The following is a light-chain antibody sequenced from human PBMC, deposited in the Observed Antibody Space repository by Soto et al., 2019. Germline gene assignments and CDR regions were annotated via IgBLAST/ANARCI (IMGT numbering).Light chain of an antibody. CDR3: SSYEGTNSHVL. CDR2: EVS. CDR1: SSDVGGYNY. Sequence: QCALTQPPSASGSPGQSVTISCTGTSSDVGGYNYVSWYQHHPGKAPRLMIYEVSKRSSGVPDRFSGSKSGNTASLTVSGLQAEDEADYYCSSYEGTNSHVLVGEGTKLTVL. J-gene: IGLJ2*01. V-gene: IGLV2-8*01.